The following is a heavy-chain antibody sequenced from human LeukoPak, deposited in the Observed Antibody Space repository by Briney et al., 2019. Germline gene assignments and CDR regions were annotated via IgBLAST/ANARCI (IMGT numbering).Heavy chain of an antibody. CDR2: INHSSST. V-gene: IGHV4-39*07. D-gene: IGHD1-1*01. CDR3: ARDHTTGTIGARFDP. J-gene: IGHJ5*02. CDR1: GGSISSSSYY. Sequence: SETLSLTCTVSGGSISSSSYYWGWIRQPPGKGLEWIGEINHSSSTNYNPSLKSRITISVDTTNNQFSLKLSPVTAADTAVYYCARDHTTGTIGARFDPWGQGTLVTVSS.